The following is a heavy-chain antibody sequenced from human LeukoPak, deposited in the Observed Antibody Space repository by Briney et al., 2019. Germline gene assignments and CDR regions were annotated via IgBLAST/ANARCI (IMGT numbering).Heavy chain of an antibody. D-gene: IGHD6-6*01. Sequence: GGSLRLSCTASGFTFSDYWMTWVRQAPGRGPEWVADIKQDGSQRYYVDSVRGRFTISRDNAKNSLFLQMNGLRAEDTAVYYCARRGGSSSRRSPIDYWGQGTLVTVSS. CDR2: IKQDGSQR. CDR3: ARRGGSSSRRSPIDY. V-gene: IGHV3-7*01. CDR1: GFTFSDYW. J-gene: IGHJ4*02.